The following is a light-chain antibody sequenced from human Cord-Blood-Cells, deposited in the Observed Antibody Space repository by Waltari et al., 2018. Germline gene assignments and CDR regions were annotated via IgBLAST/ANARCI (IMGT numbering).Light chain of an antibody. Sequence: QSALTQPPSASGSPGQSVTISCTGTSSDVGGYNYVSWYQQHPGKAPKLMIYEVSKRPSGVPDRFSGSKSGNTASLTVSGLQAGDEADYYCSSYAGSNNFEVFGGGTKLTVL. CDR1: SSDVGGYNY. CDR2: EVS. CDR3: SSYAGSNNFEV. J-gene: IGLJ3*02. V-gene: IGLV2-8*01.